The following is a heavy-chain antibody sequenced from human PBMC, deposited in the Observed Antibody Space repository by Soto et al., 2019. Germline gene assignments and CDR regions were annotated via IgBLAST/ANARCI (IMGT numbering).Heavy chain of an antibody. V-gene: IGHV3-9*02. CDR1: GFTSDDFG. Sequence: PGGSLRLSCVGSGFTSDDFGMHWVRQAPGKGLEWVASINWNSGTIGYADSVKGRFTISRDNAKNSLNLQMNNLRAEDTAFYYCVKDRARGYSYDYVWGSSGLDPWGQGTLVTVSS. D-gene: IGHD3-16*01. CDR2: INWNSGTI. J-gene: IGHJ5*02. CDR3: VKDRARGYSYDYVWGSSGLDP.